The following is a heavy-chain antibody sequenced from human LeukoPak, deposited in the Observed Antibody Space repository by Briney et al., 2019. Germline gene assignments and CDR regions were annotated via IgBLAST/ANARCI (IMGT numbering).Heavy chain of an antibody. J-gene: IGHJ4*02. CDR2: INPNSGGT. CDR3: ARQSHYDFWSGWGEFDY. CDR1: GYTFTGYY. D-gene: IGHD3-3*01. V-gene: IGHV1-2*02. Sequence: ASVTVSCKASGYTFTGYYMHWVRQAPGQGLEWMGWINPNSGGTNYAQKFQGRVTMTRDTSISTAYMELSRSRSDDTAVYYCARQSHYDFWSGWGEFDYWGQGTLVTVSS.